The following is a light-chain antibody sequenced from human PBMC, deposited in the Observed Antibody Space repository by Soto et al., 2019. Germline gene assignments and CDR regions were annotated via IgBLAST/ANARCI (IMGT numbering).Light chain of an antibody. CDR2: KAS. Sequence: ILMTQSPSSLSASTGDRVTITFRASQGISSYLAWYQQKPGKAPKLLIYKASSLESGVPSRFSGSGSGTEFTLTISSLQPDDFATYYCQQYNSYWTFGQGTKVDI. V-gene: IGKV1-5*03. J-gene: IGKJ1*01. CDR3: QQYNSYWT. CDR1: QGISSY.